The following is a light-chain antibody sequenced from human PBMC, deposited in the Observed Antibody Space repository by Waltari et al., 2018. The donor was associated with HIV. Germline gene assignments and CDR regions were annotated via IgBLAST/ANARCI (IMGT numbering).Light chain of an antibody. J-gene: IGLJ3*02. CDR2: GIN. CDR1: NSNVGISH. CDR3: AAWDYSLSGWV. V-gene: IGLV1-47*01. Sequence: QSVLTQPPSASGTPGQRVTISCSGSNSNVGISHVYWYQQRPGTTPKLVIYGINQRPSGVPDRFSGSKSGTSVSLVISGIRSEDEADYYCAAWDYSLSGWVFGGGTKLTVL.